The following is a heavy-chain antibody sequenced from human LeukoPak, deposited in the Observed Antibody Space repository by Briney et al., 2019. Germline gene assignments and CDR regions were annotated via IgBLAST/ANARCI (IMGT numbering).Heavy chain of an antibody. CDR3: ARGRIPYYYYYMDV. CDR1: GYTFTGYY. Sequence: ASVKVSCKASGYTFTGYYMHWVRQAPGQGLEWMGWINPNSGGTNYAQKFQGRVTMTRDTSISTAYMELSSLRSEDTAVYYCARGRIPYYYYYMDVWGKGTTVTVSS. CDR2: INPNSGGT. V-gene: IGHV1-2*02. D-gene: IGHD1-14*01. J-gene: IGHJ6*03.